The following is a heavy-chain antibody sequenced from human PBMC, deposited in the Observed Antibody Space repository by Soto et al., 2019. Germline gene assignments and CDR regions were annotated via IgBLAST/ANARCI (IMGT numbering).Heavy chain of an antibody. CDR2: ISYDGSNK. J-gene: IGHJ4*02. D-gene: IGHD1-26*01. Sequence: GGSLRLSCAASGFTFSSYAMHWVRQAPGKGLEWVAVISYDGSNKYYADSVKGRFTISRDNSKNTLYLQMNSLRAEDTAVYYCARTGWELLELDYWGQGTLVTVSS. CDR3: ARTGWELLELDY. CDR1: GFTFSSYA. V-gene: IGHV3-30-3*01.